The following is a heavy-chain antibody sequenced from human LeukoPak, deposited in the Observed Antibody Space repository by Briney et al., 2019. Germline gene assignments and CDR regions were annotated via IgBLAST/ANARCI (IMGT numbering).Heavy chain of an antibody. V-gene: IGHV3-66*01. CDR3: AIRKSGNAIDY. CDR2: IYSGGST. Sequence: PSGTLSLTCAVSGGSISRSNWWSWVRQAPGKGLEWVAVIYSGGSTNYADSVKGRFTISRDNSKNTLYLLMNSLRAEDTAVYYCAIRKSGNAIDYWGQGTLVTVSS. D-gene: IGHD5-12*01. CDR1: GGSISRSNW. J-gene: IGHJ4*02.